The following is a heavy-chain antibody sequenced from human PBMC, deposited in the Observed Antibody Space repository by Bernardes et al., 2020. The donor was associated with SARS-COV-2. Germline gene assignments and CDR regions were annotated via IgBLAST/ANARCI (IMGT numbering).Heavy chain of an antibody. CDR2: IKQDGSEK. V-gene: IGHV3-7*01. J-gene: IGHJ6*02. D-gene: IGHD1-26*01. Sequence: GGSLRLSCAASGFTFSSYWMSWVRQAPGKGLEWVANIKQDGSEKYYVDSVKGRFTISRDNAKNSLYLQMNSLRAEDTAVYYCARVALGGSYHWYYYYGMDVWGQGTTVTVSS. CDR3: ARVALGGSYHWYYYYGMDV. CDR1: GFTFSSYW.